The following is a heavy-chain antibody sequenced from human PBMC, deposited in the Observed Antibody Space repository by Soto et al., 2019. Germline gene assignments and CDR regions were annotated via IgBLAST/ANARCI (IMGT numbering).Heavy chain of an antibody. CDR1: GTIFSSYT. Sequence: QVQLVQSGAEVKKPGSSVRVSCKASGTIFSSYTISWVRQAPGQGLEWMGRIIPILGETNSAQKFQGRVILTADKSTNADYMELNSLRVEDTALYCCASGLVGRMDDWGQGTTVTVSS. CDR3: ASGLVGRMDD. D-gene: IGHD1-26*01. V-gene: IGHV1-69*02. J-gene: IGHJ6*02. CDR2: IIPILGET.